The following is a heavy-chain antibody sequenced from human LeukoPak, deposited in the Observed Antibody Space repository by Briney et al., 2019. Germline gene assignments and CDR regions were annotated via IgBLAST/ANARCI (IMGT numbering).Heavy chain of an antibody. D-gene: IGHD6-19*01. CDR1: GGSISSYY. Sequence: PSETLSLTCTVSGGSISSYYWSWIRQPPGKGLEWIGYIYYSGSTNYNPSLKSRVTISVDTSKNQFSLKLSSVTAADTAVYYCTSSPDSSGWQFDYWGQGTLVTVSS. J-gene: IGHJ4*02. V-gene: IGHV4-59*08. CDR2: IYYSGST. CDR3: TSSPDSSGWQFDY.